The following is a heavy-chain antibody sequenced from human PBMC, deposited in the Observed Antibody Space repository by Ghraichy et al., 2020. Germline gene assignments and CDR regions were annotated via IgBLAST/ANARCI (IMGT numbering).Heavy chain of an antibody. CDR3: ARGVAAMFSNYFTPGYYYYGMDV. CDR1: GYTFTSYD. Sequence: ASVKVSCKASGYTFTSYDINWVRQATGQGLEWMGWMNPNSGNTGYAQKFQGRVTMTRNTSISTAYMELSSLRSEDTAVYYCARGVAAMFSNYFTPGYYYYGMDVWGQGTTVTVSS. V-gene: IGHV1-8*01. D-gene: IGHD4-11*01. J-gene: IGHJ6*02. CDR2: MNPNSGNT.